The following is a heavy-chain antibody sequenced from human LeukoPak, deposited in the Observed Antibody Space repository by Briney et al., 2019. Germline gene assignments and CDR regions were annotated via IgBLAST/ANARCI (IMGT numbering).Heavy chain of an antibody. CDR1: GGSISSSNW. J-gene: IGHJ4*02. V-gene: IGHV4-4*02. CDR2: IYHSGST. CDR3: ARSYGSGSYYSYYFDY. Sequence: PSGTLSLTCAVSGGSISSSNWWSWVRQPPGKGLEWIGEIYHSGSTNYNPSLKSRVTISVDTSKNQFSLKLSSVTAADTAVYYCARSYGSGSYYSYYFDYWGQGTLVTVSS. D-gene: IGHD3-10*01.